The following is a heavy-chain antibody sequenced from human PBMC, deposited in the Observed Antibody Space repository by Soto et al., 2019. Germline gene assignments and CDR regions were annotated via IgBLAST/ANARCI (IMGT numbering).Heavy chain of an antibody. CDR3: ARAIDYYDSSGYSLAAFDI. D-gene: IGHD3-22*01. Sequence: QVQLVQSGAEVQKPGSSVKVSCKASGGTFSSYAISWVRQAPGQGLEWMGGIIPIFGTANYAQKFQGRVTITADESTSTAYMELSSLRSEDTAVYYCARAIDYYDSSGYSLAAFDIWGQGTMVTVSS. V-gene: IGHV1-69*01. CDR1: GGTFSSYA. J-gene: IGHJ3*02. CDR2: IIPIFGTA.